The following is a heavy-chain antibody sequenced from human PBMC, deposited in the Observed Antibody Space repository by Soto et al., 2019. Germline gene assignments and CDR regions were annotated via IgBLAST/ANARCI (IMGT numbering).Heavy chain of an antibody. V-gene: IGHV3-21*01. CDR1: GFTFSSYS. D-gene: IGHD1-7*01. CDR2: ISSSSSYI. Sequence: GGSLRLSCAASGFTFSSYSMNWVRQAPGKGLEWVSSISSSSSYIYYADSVKGRFTISRDNAKNSLYLQMNSLRAEDTAVYYCARDSSSGGWNYLPNYYYYYMDVWGKGTTVTVSS. CDR3: ARDSSSGGWNYLPNYYYYYMDV. J-gene: IGHJ6*03.